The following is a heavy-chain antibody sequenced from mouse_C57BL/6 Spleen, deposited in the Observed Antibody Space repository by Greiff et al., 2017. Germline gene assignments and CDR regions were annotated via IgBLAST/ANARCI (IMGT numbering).Heavy chain of an antibody. V-gene: IGHV1-80*01. CDR3: ARGEDDGYYFGY. D-gene: IGHD2-3*01. J-gene: IGHJ4*01. CDR1: GYAFSSYW. CDR2: IYPGDGDT. Sequence: LQQSGASVKISCKASGYAFSSYWMNWVKQRPGKGLEWIGQIYPGDGDTNYNGKFKGKATLTADKSSSTAYMQLSSLTSEDSAVYFCARGEDDGYYFGYWGQGTSVTVSS.